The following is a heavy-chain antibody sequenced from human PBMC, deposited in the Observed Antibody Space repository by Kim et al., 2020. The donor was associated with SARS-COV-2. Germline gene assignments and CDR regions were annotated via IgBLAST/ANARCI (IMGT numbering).Heavy chain of an antibody. CDR1: GGSISSYY. CDR3: ARSPGDY. Sequence: SETLSLTCTVSGGSISSYYWSWIRQPPGKGLEWIGYIYFTGSTNYNPSLKSRVTISVDTSKNQFALKLRSVTAADTAMYYCARSPGDYWGQGILVTVSS. V-gene: IGHV4-59*01. CDR2: IYFTGST. J-gene: IGHJ4*02.